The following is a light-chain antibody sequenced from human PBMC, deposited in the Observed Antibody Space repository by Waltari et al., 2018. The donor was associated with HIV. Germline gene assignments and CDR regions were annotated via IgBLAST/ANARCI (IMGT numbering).Light chain of an antibody. CDR1: QSVRNY. CDR2: ETS. Sequence: EIVLTQSPATLSLSPGERATLSCRASQSVRNYLAWYQHKPGHSPRLLIYETSKRATGTAARFSGSGSGTDFSLTISSLETEDVGVYYCQQRSNWPPITFGQGTRVEIK. CDR3: QQRSNWPPIT. J-gene: IGKJ5*01. V-gene: IGKV3-11*01.